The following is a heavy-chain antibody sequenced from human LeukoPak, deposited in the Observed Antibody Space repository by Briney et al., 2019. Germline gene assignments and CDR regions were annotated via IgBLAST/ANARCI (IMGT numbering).Heavy chain of an antibody. CDR3: ARDVYNCNVDAFLR. V-gene: IGHV3-48*04. D-gene: IGHD2/OR15-2a*01. J-gene: IGHJ3*01. CDR2: ISSSGGTI. CDR1: GKTVNIDG. Sequence: AASGKTVNIDGSSSVKQNAGNWLEWVSAISSSGGTIYCADSVKGGFTISRDNAKKSLDMQMNSLRAEDAAVYYCARDVYNCNVDAFLRGGEPTMV.